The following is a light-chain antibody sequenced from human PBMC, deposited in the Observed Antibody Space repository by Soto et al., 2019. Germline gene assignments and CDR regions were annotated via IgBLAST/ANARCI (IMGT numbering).Light chain of an antibody. CDR1: QSIDSW. Sequence: DIQMTQSPSTLSASVGDRVTITCRASQSIDSWLAWYQHKPGKAPKLLIFKASTLETGVPSRFSGSGSETEFTLTISSLQPDDSATYYCQPYNSYSRTFSQGTKVDIK. V-gene: IGKV1-5*03. CDR3: QPYNSYSRT. J-gene: IGKJ1*01. CDR2: KAS.